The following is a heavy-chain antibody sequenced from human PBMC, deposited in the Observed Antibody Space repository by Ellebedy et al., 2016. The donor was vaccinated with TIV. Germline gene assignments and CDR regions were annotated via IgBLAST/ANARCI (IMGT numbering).Heavy chain of an antibody. D-gene: IGHD2-2*01. CDR1: GFTFSSYS. J-gene: IGHJ6*02. V-gene: IGHV3-21*01. Sequence: GESLKISCAASGFTFSSYSMNWVRQAPGKGLEWVSSISSSSSYIYYAYSVKGRFTISRDNAKNSLYLQMNSLRAEDTAVYYCARAGGIVVVPAAIISVSGYYYGMDVWGQGTTVTVSS. CDR2: ISSSSSYI. CDR3: ARAGGIVVVPAAIISVSGYYYGMDV.